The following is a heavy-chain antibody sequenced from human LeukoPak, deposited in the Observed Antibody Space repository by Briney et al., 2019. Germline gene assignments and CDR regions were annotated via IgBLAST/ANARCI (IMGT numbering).Heavy chain of an antibody. CDR1: RFTFRSYW. J-gene: IGHJ4*02. CDR3: ARDRGWYRLDF. CDR2: IKGDGSDK. V-gene: IGHV3-7*01. Sequence: PGGSLTLSCTASRFTFRSYWMNWVRQAPGKGLEWVAIIKGDGSDKNYVESVQGRFTVSRDNAKNSLYLQMNSLGAEDTGVYYCARDRGWYRLDFWGQGTVVRVS. D-gene: IGHD6-19*01.